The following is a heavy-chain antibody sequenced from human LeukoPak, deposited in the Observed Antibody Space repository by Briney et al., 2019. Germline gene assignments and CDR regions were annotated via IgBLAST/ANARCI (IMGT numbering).Heavy chain of an antibody. CDR2: IQFDGGNR. D-gene: IGHD3-16*01. CDR3: AKQNARGGTYEPVTV. V-gene: IGHV3-30*02. Sequence: PGGSLRLSCAAAGFTFSNYGMHWVRQAPGMGLEWVAFIQFDGGNRFYADSVKGRFTIYRDNSKNTLSLQMNSLRVEDTAVYYCAKQNARGGTYEPVTVWGQAALVTVSS. CDR1: GFTFSNYG. J-gene: IGHJ4*02.